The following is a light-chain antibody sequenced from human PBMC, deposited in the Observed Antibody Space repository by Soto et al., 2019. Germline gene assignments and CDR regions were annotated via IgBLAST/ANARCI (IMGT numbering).Light chain of an antibody. J-gene: IGLJ3*02. CDR1: SSDVGAYNY. CDR3: CSHAGGYTWV. V-gene: IGLV2-11*01. Sequence: QSVLTQPRSVSGSPGQSVTISCTGTSSDVGAYNYVSWYQQHPGKAPKLMLYDVSKRPSGVPDRFSGSKSDNTASLTISGLQAEDEADYYCCSHAGGYTWVFGGGTKLTVL. CDR2: DVS.